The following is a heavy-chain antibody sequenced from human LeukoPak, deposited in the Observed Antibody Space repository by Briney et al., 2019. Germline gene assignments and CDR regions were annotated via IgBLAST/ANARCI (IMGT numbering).Heavy chain of an antibody. J-gene: IGHJ4*02. Sequence: SETPSLTCAVYGGSFSGYYWSWIRQPPGKGLEWIGEINHSGSTNYNPSLKSRVTISVDTSKNQFSLKLSSVTAADTAVYYCARGLVVATYFDYWGQGTLVTVSS. CDR3: ARGLVVATYFDY. D-gene: IGHD5-12*01. CDR2: INHSGST. V-gene: IGHV4-34*01. CDR1: GGSFSGYY.